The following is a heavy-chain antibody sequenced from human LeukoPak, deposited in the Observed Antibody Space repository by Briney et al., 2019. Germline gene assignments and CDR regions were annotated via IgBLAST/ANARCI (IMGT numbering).Heavy chain of an antibody. CDR2: ISGSGGST. CDR3: ANDTYYYGSGSPGDY. J-gene: IGHJ4*02. D-gene: IGHD3-10*01. Sequence: GGSLRLSCAASGFTFSSYAMSWVRQAPGKGLEWVSAISGSGGSTYYADSVKGRFTISRDNSKNTLYLQMNSLRAEDTAVYYCANDTYYYGSGSPGDYCGQGTLVIVSS. V-gene: IGHV3-23*01. CDR1: GFTFSSYA.